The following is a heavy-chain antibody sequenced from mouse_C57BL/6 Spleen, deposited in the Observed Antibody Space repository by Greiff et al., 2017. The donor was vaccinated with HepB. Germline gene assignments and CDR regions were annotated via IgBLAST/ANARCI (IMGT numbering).Heavy chain of an antibody. Sequence: EVQLVESGPGLVNPSQSLSLTCSVPGYSITSGYYWNWIRQFPGNKLEWMGYISYDGSNNYNPSLTNRISITRDTSKNQFFLKLNSVTTEDTATYDCARDLVTGFDYWGQGTTLTVSS. J-gene: IGHJ2*01. CDR3: ARDLVTGFDY. V-gene: IGHV3-6*01. CDR1: GYSITSGYY. D-gene: IGHD4-1*01. CDR2: ISYDGSN.